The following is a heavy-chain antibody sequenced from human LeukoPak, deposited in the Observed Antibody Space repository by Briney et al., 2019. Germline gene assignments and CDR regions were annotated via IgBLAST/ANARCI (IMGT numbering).Heavy chain of an antibody. CDR1: GYTFTGYY. CDR3: ARELAYCGGDCYSTLNWFDP. Sequence: ASVKVSCKASGYTFTGYYMHWVRQAPGQGLEWMGWINPNSGGTNYAQKFQGRVTMTRDTSISTAYMELSRLRSDDTAVYYCARELAYCGGDCYSTLNWFDPWGQGTLITVSS. V-gene: IGHV1-2*02. CDR2: INPNSGGT. J-gene: IGHJ5*01. D-gene: IGHD2-21*02.